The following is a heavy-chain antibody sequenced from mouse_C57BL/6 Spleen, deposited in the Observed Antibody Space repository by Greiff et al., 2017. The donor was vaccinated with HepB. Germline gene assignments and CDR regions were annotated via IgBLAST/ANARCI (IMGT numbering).Heavy chain of an antibody. V-gene: IGHV5-9-1*02. D-gene: IGHD2-1*01. Sequence: EVKLVESGEGLVKPGGSLKLSCAASGFTFSSYAMSWVRQTPEKRLEWVAYISSGGDYIYYADTVKGRFTISRDNAMNTLYLQMSSLKSEDTAMYYCSKIYNGNVYIDYWGQGTTLTVSS. CDR3: SKIYNGNVYIDY. J-gene: IGHJ2*01. CDR2: ISSGGDYI. CDR1: GFTFSSYA.